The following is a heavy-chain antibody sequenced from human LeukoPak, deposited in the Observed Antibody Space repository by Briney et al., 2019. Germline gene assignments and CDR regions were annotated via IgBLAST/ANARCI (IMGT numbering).Heavy chain of an antibody. D-gene: IGHD2-15*01. CDR3: ARAESATVVDATNVDQ. Sequence: ASVKVFFKASGYTFTSYDINWVRQAPGQGLEWVGWVNPNRGNTGYSQKVQGRGTITRNTPISTAYVELSSLRAEDTAVYYCARAESATVVDATNVDQWGQGTLVTVS. V-gene: IGHV1-8*01. J-gene: IGHJ4*02. CDR2: VNPNRGNT. CDR1: GYTFTSYD.